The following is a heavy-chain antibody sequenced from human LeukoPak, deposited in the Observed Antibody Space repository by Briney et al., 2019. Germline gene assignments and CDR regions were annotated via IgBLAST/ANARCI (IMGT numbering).Heavy chain of an antibody. J-gene: IGHJ4*02. D-gene: IGHD1-26*01. CDR2: IYYSGST. V-gene: IGHV4-59*08. Sequence: SETLSLTCTVSGGSIRSYYWSWIRQPPGKGLEWIGYIYYSGSTKYNPSLKSRATISVDTSKNQLSLKLNSVTAADTAVYYCAIGSYYFDYWGQGTLVTVSS. CDR3: AIGSYYFDY. CDR1: GGSIRSYY.